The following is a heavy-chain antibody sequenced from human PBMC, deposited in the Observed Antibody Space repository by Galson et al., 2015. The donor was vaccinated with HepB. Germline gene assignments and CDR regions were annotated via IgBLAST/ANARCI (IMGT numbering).Heavy chain of an antibody. Sequence: SVKVSCKASGFTFTSSAVQWVRQARGQRLEWIGWIVVGSGNTNYAQKFQERVTITRDMSTSTAYMELSSLRSEDTAVYYCAADQNSSGWYTYYYGMDVWGRGTTVTVSS. CDR1: GFTFTSSA. D-gene: IGHD6-19*01. CDR2: IVVGSGNT. V-gene: IGHV1-58*01. J-gene: IGHJ6*02. CDR3: AADQNSSGWYTYYYGMDV.